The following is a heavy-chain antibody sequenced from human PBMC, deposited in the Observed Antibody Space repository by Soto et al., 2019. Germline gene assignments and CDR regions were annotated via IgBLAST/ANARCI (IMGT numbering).Heavy chain of an antibody. CDR3: AKEGYDSGWYWDS. CDR1: GFTFSSDW. Sequence: GGSLRLFCAASGFTFSSDWMHWVRQAPGKGLVWVSHINSAGSVTSYADSVKGRFTMSRDNSKNMLYLQMNSLRAEDTAVYYCAKEGYDSGWYWDSWGQGALVTVSS. V-gene: IGHV3-74*01. J-gene: IGHJ4*02. D-gene: IGHD6-19*01. CDR2: INSAGSVT.